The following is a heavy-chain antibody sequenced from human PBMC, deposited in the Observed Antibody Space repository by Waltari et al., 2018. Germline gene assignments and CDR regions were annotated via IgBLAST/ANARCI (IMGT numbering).Heavy chain of an antibody. CDR1: GYSISSGYY. CDR2: IYHSGST. Sequence: QVQLQESGPGLVKPSETLSLTCAVSGYSISSGYYWGWIRQPPGKGLEWIGNIYHSGSTHYNPSLKSRVNISVDTSKNQFSLKLSSVTAADTAVYYCARRAAITAAGPTYYMDVWGKGTTVTVSS. CDR3: ARRAAITAAGPTYYMDV. J-gene: IGHJ6*03. V-gene: IGHV4-38-2*01. D-gene: IGHD6-13*01.